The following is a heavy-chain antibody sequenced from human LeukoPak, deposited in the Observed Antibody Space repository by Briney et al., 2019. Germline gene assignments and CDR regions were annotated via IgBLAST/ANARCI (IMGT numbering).Heavy chain of an antibody. V-gene: IGHV1-69*13. CDR2: IIPIFGTA. J-gene: IGHJ4*02. D-gene: IGHD2-15*01. Sequence: SVKVSCKASGGTFSSYAISWVRQAPGQGLEWMGGIIPIFGTANYAQKFQGRVTITADESTSTAYMELSSLRSEDTAVYYCARGWDCSGGRCYFDYWGQGTLVTVSS. CDR3: ARGWDCSGGRCYFDY. CDR1: GGTFSSYA.